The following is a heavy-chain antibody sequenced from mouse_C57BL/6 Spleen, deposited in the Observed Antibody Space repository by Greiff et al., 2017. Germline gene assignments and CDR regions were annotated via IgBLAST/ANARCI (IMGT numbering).Heavy chain of an antibody. J-gene: IGHJ4*01. D-gene: IGHD1-3*01. CDR3: AREESKDYYAMDY. Sequence: EVKLVESGGGLVKPGGSLKLSCAASGFTFSSYAMSWVRQTPEKRLEWVATISDGGSYTYYPDNVKGRFTISRDKAKNNLYLQMSHLKSEDTAMYYCAREESKDYYAMDYWGQGTSVTVSS. CDR2: ISDGGSYT. CDR1: GFTFSSYA. V-gene: IGHV5-4*01.